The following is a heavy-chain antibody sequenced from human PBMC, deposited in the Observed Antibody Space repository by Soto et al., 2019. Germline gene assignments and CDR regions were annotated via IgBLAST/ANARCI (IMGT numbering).Heavy chain of an antibody. D-gene: IGHD3-3*01. CDR3: ARDSYDFWSGYHNWFDP. Sequence: TGGSLRLSCAASGFTFSSYAMHWVRQAPGKGLEWVAVISYDGSNKYYADSVKGRFTISRDNSKNTLYLQMNSLRAEDTAVYYCARDSYDFWSGYHNWFDPWGQGTLVTVSS. J-gene: IGHJ5*02. V-gene: IGHV3-30-3*01. CDR1: GFTFSSYA. CDR2: ISYDGSNK.